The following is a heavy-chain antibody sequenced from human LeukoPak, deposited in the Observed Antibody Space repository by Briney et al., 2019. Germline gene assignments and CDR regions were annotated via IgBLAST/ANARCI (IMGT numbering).Heavy chain of an antibody. V-gene: IGHV1-18*01. J-gene: IGHJ5*02. D-gene: IGHD6-19*01. Sequence: ASVKVSCKASGYTFTSYGISWVRQAPGQGLEWMGWISAYNGSTNYAQKLQGRVTMTTDTSTSTAYMELRSLRSDDTAVYYCARGPGIAVAEGWFDPWGQGTLVTVSS. CDR1: GYTFTSYG. CDR2: ISAYNGST. CDR3: ARGPGIAVAEGWFDP.